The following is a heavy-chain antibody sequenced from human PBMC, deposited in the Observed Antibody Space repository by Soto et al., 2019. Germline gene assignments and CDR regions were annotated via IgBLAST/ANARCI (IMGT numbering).Heavy chain of an antibody. Sequence: GGSLRLSCAASGFTFSSYSMNWVRQAPGKGLEWVSYVSSSSSTIYYADSVKGRFTISRDNAKNSLYLQMNSLRDEDTAVYYCAREVRAGGGRGVGGQGTRVTVPS. J-gene: IGHJ6*02. CDR1: GFTFSSYS. CDR3: AREVRAGGGRGV. D-gene: IGHD1-1*01. CDR2: VSSSSSTI. V-gene: IGHV3-48*02.